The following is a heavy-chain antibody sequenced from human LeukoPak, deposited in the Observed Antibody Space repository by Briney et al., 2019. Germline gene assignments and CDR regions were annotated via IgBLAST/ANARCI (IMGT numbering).Heavy chain of an antibody. D-gene: IGHD3-16*01. Sequence: SETLSLTSPVSGGSLSSYYWSWIRQPAGKGMEWIGRIYTSGSTNYNPSLKTRATMSVDTSKNQFPLKLSSVTAADTAVYYCARWGDIWGQGTMVTVSS. CDR2: IYTSGST. CDR3: ARWGDI. CDR1: GGSLSSYY. V-gene: IGHV4-4*07. J-gene: IGHJ3*02.